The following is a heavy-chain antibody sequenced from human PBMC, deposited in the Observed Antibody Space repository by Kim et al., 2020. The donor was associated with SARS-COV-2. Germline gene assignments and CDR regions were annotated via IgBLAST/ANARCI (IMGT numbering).Heavy chain of an antibody. D-gene: IGHD3-10*01. CDR3: ARDGGHCYGSGSYYNGYYYYYGMDV. V-gene: IGHV3-7*03. Sequence: GGSLRLSCAASGFTFSSYWMSWVRQAPGKGLEWVANIKQDGSEKYYVDSVKGRFTISRDNAKNSLYLQMNSLRAEDTAVYYCARDGGHCYGSGSYYNGYYYYYGMDVWGQGTTGTVSS. J-gene: IGHJ6*02. CDR1: GFTFSSYW. CDR2: IKQDGSEK.